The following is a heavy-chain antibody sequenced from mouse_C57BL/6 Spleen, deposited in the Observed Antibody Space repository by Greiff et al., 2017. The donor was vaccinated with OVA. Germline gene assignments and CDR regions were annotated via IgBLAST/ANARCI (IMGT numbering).Heavy chain of an antibody. V-gene: IGHV1-22*01. CDR3: ARFYYGSGWYFDV. J-gene: IGHJ1*03. CDR2: INPNNGGT. CDR1: GYTFTDYN. D-gene: IGHD1-1*01. Sequence: VQLQQSGPELVKPGASVKMSCKASGYTFTDYNMHWVKQSHGKSLEWIGYINPNNGGTSYNQKFKGKATLTVNKSSSTAYMELRSLTSEDSAVYYCARFYYGSGWYFDVWGTGTTVTVSS.